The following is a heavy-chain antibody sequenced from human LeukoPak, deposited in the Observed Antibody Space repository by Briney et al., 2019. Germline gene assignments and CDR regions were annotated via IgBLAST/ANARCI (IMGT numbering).Heavy chain of an antibody. Sequence: SETLSLTCTVSGGSISSSSYYWGWIRQPPGKGLEWIGSIYYSGSTYHNPSLKSRVTISVDTSKNQFSLKLSSVTAADTAVYYCARAGGSSSWYYPLNWFDPWGQGTLVTVSS. CDR2: IYYSGST. D-gene: IGHD6-13*01. CDR3: ARAGGSSSWYYPLNWFDP. V-gene: IGHV4-39*07. J-gene: IGHJ5*02. CDR1: GGSISSSSYY.